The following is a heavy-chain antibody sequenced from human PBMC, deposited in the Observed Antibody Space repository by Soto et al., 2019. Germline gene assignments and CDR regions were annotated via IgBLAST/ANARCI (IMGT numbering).Heavy chain of an antibody. J-gene: IGHJ4*02. CDR3: ARSGRVGAKY. V-gene: IGHV4-31*03. Sequence: QVQLPEAVPGLVKPSQTLSLTCTVSGGSISSGGYYWSWIRQHPGKGLEWIGYIYYSGSTYYNPSLKSRVTISVDTSKNQFSLKPSSVTAADTAVYYCARSGRVGAKYWGKGTLVTVSS. D-gene: IGHD2-15*01. CDR2: IYYSGST. CDR1: GGSISSGGYY.